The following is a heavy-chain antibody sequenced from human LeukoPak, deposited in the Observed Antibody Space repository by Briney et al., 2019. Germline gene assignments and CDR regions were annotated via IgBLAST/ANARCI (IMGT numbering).Heavy chain of an antibody. CDR1: GGSISTYY. V-gene: IGHV4-59*08. D-gene: IGHD2-2*01. CDR3: ARLVVPAARAYYYYYYMDV. CDR2: IYYSGST. Sequence: SETLSLTCTVSGGSISTYYWSWIRQPPGKGLEWIGYIYYSGSTNYNPSLKSRVTISVDTSKNQFSLKLSSVTAADTAVYYCARLVVPAARAYYYYYYMDVWGKGTTVTVSS. J-gene: IGHJ6*03.